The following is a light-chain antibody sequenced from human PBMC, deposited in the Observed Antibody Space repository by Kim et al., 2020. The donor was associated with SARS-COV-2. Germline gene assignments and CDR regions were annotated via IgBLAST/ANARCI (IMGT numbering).Light chain of an antibody. Sequence: ALGQTVRITCQGDSLRSYYATWYQQKPGQAPIVVIYGKNNRPSGIPDRFSGSSSGDTASLTITGTQAGDEADYYCNSRGSNDNVLFGGGTQLTV. CDR2: GKN. V-gene: IGLV3-19*01. CDR3: NSRGSNDNVL. CDR1: SLRSYY. J-gene: IGLJ2*01.